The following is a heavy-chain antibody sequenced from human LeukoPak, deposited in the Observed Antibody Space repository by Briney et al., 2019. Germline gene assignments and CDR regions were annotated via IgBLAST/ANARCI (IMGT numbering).Heavy chain of an antibody. Sequence: PGGSLRLSCAASGFTFSSYAMHWVRQAPGKGLEWVAVISYDGSNKYYADSVKGRFTISRDNSKNTLYLQMNSLRAEDTAVYYCARYATKRTEYSSSPPAPKHLDYWGQGTLVTVSS. V-gene: IGHV3-30-3*01. J-gene: IGHJ4*02. D-gene: IGHD6-6*01. CDR1: GFTFSSYA. CDR3: ARYATKRTEYSSSPPAPKHLDY. CDR2: ISYDGSNK.